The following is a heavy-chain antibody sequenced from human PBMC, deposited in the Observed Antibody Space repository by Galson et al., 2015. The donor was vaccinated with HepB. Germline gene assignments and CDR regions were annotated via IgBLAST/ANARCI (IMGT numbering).Heavy chain of an antibody. CDR1: GDSVSSNSAA. CDR2: TYYRSKWYN. Sequence: CAISGDSVSSNSAAWNWIRQSPSRGLEWLGRTYYRSKWYNDYAVSVKSRITINPDTSKNQFSLRLNSVTPEDTAVYYCARDIVVVPAAISGAGFDYWGQGTLVTVSS. CDR3: ARDIVVVPAAISGAGFDY. J-gene: IGHJ4*02. D-gene: IGHD2-2*01. V-gene: IGHV6-1*01.